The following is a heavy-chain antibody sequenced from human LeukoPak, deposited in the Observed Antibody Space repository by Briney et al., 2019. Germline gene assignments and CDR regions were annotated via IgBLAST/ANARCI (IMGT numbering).Heavy chain of an antibody. V-gene: IGHV3-30*04. CDR1: GFTFSSYA. D-gene: IGHD1-26*01. Sequence: PGRSLRLSCAASGFTFSSYAMHWVRQAPGKGLEWVAVISYDGSNKYYADSVKGRFTISRDNSKNTLYPQMNSLRAEDTAVYYCAREGRVIVGATGYFDYWGQGTLVTVSS. J-gene: IGHJ4*02. CDR2: ISYDGSNK. CDR3: AREGRVIVGATGYFDY.